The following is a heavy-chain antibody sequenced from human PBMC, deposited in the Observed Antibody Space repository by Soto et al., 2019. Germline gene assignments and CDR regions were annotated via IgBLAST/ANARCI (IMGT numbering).Heavy chain of an antibody. J-gene: IGHJ4*02. CDR1: GGSISSSNW. CDR2: IYHSGST. Sequence: SETLSLTCAVSGGSISSSNWWSWVRQPPGKGLEWIGEIYHSGSTNYNPSLKSRVTISVDKSKNQFSLKLSSVTAADTAVYYCARSPYYDILTGYYKPRHFDYWGQGTLVT. V-gene: IGHV4-4*02. CDR3: ARSPYYDILTGYYKPRHFDY. D-gene: IGHD3-9*01.